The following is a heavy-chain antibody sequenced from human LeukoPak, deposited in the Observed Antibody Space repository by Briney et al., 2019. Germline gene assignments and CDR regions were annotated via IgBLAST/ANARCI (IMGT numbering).Heavy chain of an antibody. D-gene: IGHD6-19*01. J-gene: IGHJ3*02. CDR1: GYTFTSFD. CDR2: MNPNSGNT. Sequence: ASVKVSCKASGYTFTSFDINWVRLGTGQGLEWMGWMNPNSGNTGYAQKFQGRVTMTRNTSISTAYMELSSLRSEDTAVYYCAKARSSGSNRRSFDIWGQGTMVTVSS. CDR3: AKARSSGSNRRSFDI. V-gene: IGHV1-8*01.